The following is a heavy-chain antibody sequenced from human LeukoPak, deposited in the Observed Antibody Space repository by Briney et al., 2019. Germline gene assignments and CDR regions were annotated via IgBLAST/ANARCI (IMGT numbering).Heavy chain of an antibody. CDR1: GFTFSSYS. J-gene: IGHJ4*02. V-gene: IGHV3-15*01. D-gene: IGHD5-18*01. CDR3: TTEYTFGADFFDY. CDR2: IKSETDGGTT. Sequence: PGGSLRLSCAASGFTFSSYSMNWVRQAPGKGLEWVGHIKSETDGGTTDYAEPVKGRFTISRDDSKNTLYLQMNSLKTEDTAVYYCTTEYTFGADFFDYWGQGTLVTVSS.